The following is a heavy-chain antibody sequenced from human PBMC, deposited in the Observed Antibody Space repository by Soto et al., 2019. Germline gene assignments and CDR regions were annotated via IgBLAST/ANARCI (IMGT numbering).Heavy chain of an antibody. Sequence: PGGSLRLSCAASGFNFSSYAMSWVRQAPGKGLEWVSAISGSGGSTYYADSVKGRFTISRDNSKNTLYLQMNSLRAEDTAVYYCAKFIYDSSGIDLDDYWGQGTLVTVSS. CDR3: AKFIYDSSGIDLDDY. J-gene: IGHJ4*02. CDR1: GFNFSSYA. D-gene: IGHD3-22*01. V-gene: IGHV3-23*01. CDR2: ISGSGGST.